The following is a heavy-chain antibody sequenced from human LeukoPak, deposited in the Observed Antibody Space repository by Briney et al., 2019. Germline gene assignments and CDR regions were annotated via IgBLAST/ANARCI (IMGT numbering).Heavy chain of an antibody. CDR2: IIPIFGTA. Sequence: GSSVKVSCKASGGTFSSYAISWVRQAPGQGLEWMGGIIPIFGTANYAKKFQGRVTITADDSTSTAYRELSSLRAEDTAVYYCARGFPNVNKYYDILTGYPYYFDYWGQGTLVTVSS. CDR1: GGTFSSYA. CDR3: ARGFPNVNKYYDILTGYPYYFDY. D-gene: IGHD3-9*01. V-gene: IGHV1-69*01. J-gene: IGHJ4*02.